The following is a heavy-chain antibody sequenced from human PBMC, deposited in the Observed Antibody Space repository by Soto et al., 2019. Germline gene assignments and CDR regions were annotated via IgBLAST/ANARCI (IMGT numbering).Heavy chain of an antibody. CDR3: AIGRGYCSSTSCYEDGMDV. J-gene: IGHJ6*02. CDR1: GGSFSGYY. CDR2: INHSGST. D-gene: IGHD2-2*01. V-gene: IGHV4-34*01. Sequence: PSETLSLTCAVYGGSFSGYYWSWIRQPPGKGLEWIGEINHSGSTNYNPSLKSRVTISVDTSKNQFSLRLSSVTAADTAVYYCAIGRGYCSSTSCYEDGMDVWGQGTTVTVS.